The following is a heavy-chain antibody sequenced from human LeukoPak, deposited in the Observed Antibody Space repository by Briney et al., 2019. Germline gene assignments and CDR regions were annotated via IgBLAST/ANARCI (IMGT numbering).Heavy chain of an antibody. Sequence: GGSLRLSCAASGFTFSSYAMSWVRQAPGKGLEWVSRINSDGSSTSYADSVKGRFTISRDNAKNTLYLQMNSLRAEDTAVYYCARRVVIPDYWGQGTLVTVSS. CDR2: INSDGSST. CDR3: ARRVVIPDY. V-gene: IGHV3-74*01. CDR1: GFTFSSYA. D-gene: IGHD3-22*01. J-gene: IGHJ4*02.